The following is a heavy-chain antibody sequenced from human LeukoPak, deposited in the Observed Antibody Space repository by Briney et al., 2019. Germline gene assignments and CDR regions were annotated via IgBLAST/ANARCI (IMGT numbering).Heavy chain of an antibody. CDR1: GYSISSGYY. J-gene: IGHJ4*02. CDR2: IYHSGST. V-gene: IGHV4-38-2*01. Sequence: SETLSLTCAVSGYSISSGYYWGWIRQPPGKGLEWIGSIYHSGSTYYNPSLKSRVTISVDTSKNQFSLKLSSVTAADTAVYYCALIKARTTLFDYWGQGTLVTVSS. D-gene: IGHD1-1*01. CDR3: ALIKARTTLFDY.